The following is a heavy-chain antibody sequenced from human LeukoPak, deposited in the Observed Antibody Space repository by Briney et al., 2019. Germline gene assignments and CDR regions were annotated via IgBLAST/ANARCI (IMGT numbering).Heavy chain of an antibody. CDR1: GYTFTNYH. D-gene: IGHD3-3*01. CDR2: INPSGGST. CDR3: AREAVTISALVRTQTTKRPHRFDP. Sequence: ASVKVSCKASGYTFTNYHMHWVRQAPGQGLERMGIINPSGGSTNYAQKFQGRVTMTRDMSTNTVYMQLSSLRSEDTAVYYCAREAVTISALVRTQTTKRPHRFDPWGQGTLVTVSS. J-gene: IGHJ5*02. V-gene: IGHV1-46*01.